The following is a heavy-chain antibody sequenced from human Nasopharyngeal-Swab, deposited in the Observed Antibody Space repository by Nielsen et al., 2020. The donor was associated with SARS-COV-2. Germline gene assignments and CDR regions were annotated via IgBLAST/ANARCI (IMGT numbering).Heavy chain of an antibody. D-gene: IGHD1-1*01. CDR2: INNDGSIT. J-gene: IGHJ4*02. CDR1: GFTSNNYW. CDR3: TTDFYFDY. V-gene: IGHV3-74*01. Sequence: GGSLRLSCAASGFTSNNYWMHWVRQVPGRGLVWVSRINNDGSITNYADSVKGRFTISRDDSKNTAFLQMDSLKTEDTALYYCTTDFYFDYWGQGTLVTVSS.